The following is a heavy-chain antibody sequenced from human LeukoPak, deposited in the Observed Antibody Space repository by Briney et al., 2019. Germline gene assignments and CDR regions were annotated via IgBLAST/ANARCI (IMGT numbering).Heavy chain of an antibody. CDR2: ISYDGSNK. CDR1: GFTFITYA. V-gene: IGHV3-30*04. J-gene: IGHJ4*02. D-gene: IGHD4-17*01. CDR3: ARSLMTTVTTLGY. Sequence: GGSLRLSCAASGFTFITYAMHWVRQAPGKGLEWVAVISYDGSNKYYADSVKGRFTISRDNSKNTLFLQMNSLRVEDTAVYYCARSLMTTVTTLGYWGQGTQVTVSS.